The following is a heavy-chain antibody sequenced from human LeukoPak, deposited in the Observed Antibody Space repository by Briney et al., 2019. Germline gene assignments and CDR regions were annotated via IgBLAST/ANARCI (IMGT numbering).Heavy chain of an antibody. V-gene: IGHV3-7*01. CDR3: ARGITMVRGGSKCYFDY. J-gene: IGHJ4*02. D-gene: IGHD3-10*01. CDR2: IKQDGSEK. Sequence: PGGSLRLSCAASGFTFSSYWMSWVRQAPGKGLEWVANIKQDGSEKYYVDSVKGRFTISRDNARNSLFLQMNSLRAEDTAVYYCARGITMVRGGSKCYFDYWGQGTLVTVSS. CDR1: GFTFSSYW.